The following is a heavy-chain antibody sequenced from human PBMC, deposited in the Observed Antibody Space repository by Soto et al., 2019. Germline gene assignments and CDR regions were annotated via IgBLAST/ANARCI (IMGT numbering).Heavy chain of an antibody. Sequence: QVQLQESGPGLVKPSETLSLTCTVSGGSISTFYWSWIRQPPGKGLEWIGYIYYNGNTNYSPSLKCRVTISVDTSKNQFSLNLNSVSAADTAVYYCARDGSRYDFWSGPYYFDYWGQGTLVTVSS. J-gene: IGHJ4*02. CDR2: IYYNGNT. CDR3: ARDGSRYDFWSGPYYFDY. D-gene: IGHD3-3*01. V-gene: IGHV4-59*01. CDR1: GGSISTFY.